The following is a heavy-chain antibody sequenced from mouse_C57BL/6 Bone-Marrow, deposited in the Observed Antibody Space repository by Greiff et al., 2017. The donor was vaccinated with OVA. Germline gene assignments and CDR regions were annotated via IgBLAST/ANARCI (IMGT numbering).Heavy chain of an antibody. CDR3: RIYYPYAMDY. CDR2: IDPENGDT. V-gene: IGHV14-4*01. J-gene: IGHJ4*01. Sequence: VHVKQSGAELVRPGASVKLSCTASGFNIKDDYMHWVKQRPEQGLEWIGWIDPENGDTEYASKFQGKATITADTSSNTAYLQLSSLTSEDTAVYYCRIYYPYAMDYWGQGTSVTVSS. CDR1: GFNIKDDY. D-gene: IGHD1-1*01.